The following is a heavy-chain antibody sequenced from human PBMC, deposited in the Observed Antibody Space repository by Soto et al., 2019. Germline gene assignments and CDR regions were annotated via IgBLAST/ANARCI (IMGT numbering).Heavy chain of an antibody. CDR1: GFTFSSYW. CDR2: INRYGSST. V-gene: IGHV3-74*01. Sequence: EVQQVESGGGLVQPGGSQRLSCEGSGFTFSSYWMHWVRQAPGKGLVWVSRINRYGSSTSYADSVKGRFTISRDNAKNTVYLQMNSLRAEDTAVYYCARGGDSSYYDSSGYPAAFDIWGQGTMVTVSS. J-gene: IGHJ3*02. D-gene: IGHD3-22*01. CDR3: ARGGDSSYYDSSGYPAAFDI.